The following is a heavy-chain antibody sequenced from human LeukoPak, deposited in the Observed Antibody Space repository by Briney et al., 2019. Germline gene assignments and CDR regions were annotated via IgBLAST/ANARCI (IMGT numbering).Heavy chain of an antibody. CDR1: GFTFDDYA. CDR2: ISWNSGSI. CDR3: AKTGDSSGYYLPDY. D-gene: IGHD3-22*01. V-gene: IGHV3-9*01. J-gene: IGHJ4*02. Sequence: GGSLRLSCAASGFTFDDYAMHWVRQAPGKGLEWVSGISWNSGSIGHADSVKGRFTISRDNAKNSLYLQMNSLRAEDTALYYGAKTGDSSGYYLPDYWGQGTLVTVSS.